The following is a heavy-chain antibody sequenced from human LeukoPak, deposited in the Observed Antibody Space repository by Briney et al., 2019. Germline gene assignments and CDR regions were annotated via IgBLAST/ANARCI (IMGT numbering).Heavy chain of an antibody. CDR1: GLSLSTSGMC. V-gene: IGHV2-70*11. CDR3: ARIRAGSGSYYFDY. D-gene: IGHD3-10*01. CDR2: IDWDDDK. Sequence: ESGPTLVNPTQTLTLTCTFSGLSLSTSGMCVSWIRQPPGKALEWLARIDWDDDKYYTTSLKTRLTISKDTSKNQVVLTMTNMDPVDTATYYCARIRAGSGSYYFDYWGQGTLITVSS. J-gene: IGHJ4*02.